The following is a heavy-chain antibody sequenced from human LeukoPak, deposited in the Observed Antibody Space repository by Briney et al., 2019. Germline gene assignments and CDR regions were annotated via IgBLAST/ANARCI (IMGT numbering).Heavy chain of an antibody. D-gene: IGHD3-3*01. V-gene: IGHV4-34*01. CDR3: ARGVRFLEWFPFDY. CDR2: INHSGST. Sequence: SETLSLTCAVYGGSFSGYYWSWIRQPPGKGLEWIGEINHSGSTNYNPSLKSRVTISVDTSKNQFSLKLSSVTAADTAVYYCARGVRFLEWFPFDYWGQGTLVTVSS. J-gene: IGHJ4*02. CDR1: GGSFSGYY.